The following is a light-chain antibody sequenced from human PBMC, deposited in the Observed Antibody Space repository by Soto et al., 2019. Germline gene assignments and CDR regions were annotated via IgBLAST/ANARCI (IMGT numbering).Light chain of an antibody. V-gene: IGKV1-5*01. Sequence: DIQITHSRSTLPVPGGDRVTINFRASQSISSWLAWYQHKPGKAPKLLIYDASNLDSGVPSRFSGSGSGTEFSLTISNLQPDDCATYYCQQYENYWTFGQGTKVDIK. CDR1: QSISSW. CDR2: DAS. J-gene: IGKJ1*01. CDR3: QQYENYWT.